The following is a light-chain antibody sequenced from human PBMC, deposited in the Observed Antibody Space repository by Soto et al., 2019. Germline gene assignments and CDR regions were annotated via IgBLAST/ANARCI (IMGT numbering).Light chain of an antibody. Sequence: EIVWTQSPGTLSLSPGERATLSCRASQSVSSTYLAWYQQKPGQAPRLLIYGASSRATGIPDRFSGSGSGTDFTLTISRLEPDDFAVYYCQQYGSSPLVTFGQGTRLEI. CDR3: QQYGSSPLVT. J-gene: IGKJ5*01. CDR2: GAS. CDR1: QSVSSTY. V-gene: IGKV3-20*01.